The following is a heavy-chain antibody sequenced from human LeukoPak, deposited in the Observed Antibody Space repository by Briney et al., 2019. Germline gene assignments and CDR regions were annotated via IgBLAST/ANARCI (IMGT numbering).Heavy chain of an antibody. D-gene: IGHD6-13*01. CDR1: GFTFNNHA. V-gene: IGHV3-30-3*01. CDR2: ISYDGSDI. Sequence: GGSLRLSCAASGFTFNNHALHWVRQAPGKGLEWVAVISYDGSDIYYGDSVKGRFTISRDNSKNTVYLQMNSLTTEDTAVYYCVRDPSSWYNLFDYWGQGTLVIVSS. J-gene: IGHJ4*01. CDR3: VRDPSSWYNLFDY.